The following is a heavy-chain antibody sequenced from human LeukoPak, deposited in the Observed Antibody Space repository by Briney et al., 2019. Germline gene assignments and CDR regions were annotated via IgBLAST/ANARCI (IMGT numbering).Heavy chain of an antibody. D-gene: IGHD5-12*01. V-gene: IGHV3-30*03. CDR3: ARGEVATTDAYYYYYMDV. Sequence: PGGSLKLSCAASGFTFSNYVMQWVRQAPGKGLEWVALIANDGSNKYYADSVKGRFTISRDNSKNTLYLQMNSLRAEDTAVYYCARGEVATTDAYYYYYMDVWGKGTTVTVSS. CDR1: GFTFSNYV. CDR2: IANDGSNK. J-gene: IGHJ6*03.